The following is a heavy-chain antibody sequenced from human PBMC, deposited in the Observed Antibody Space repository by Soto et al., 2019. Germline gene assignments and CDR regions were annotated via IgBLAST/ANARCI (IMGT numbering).Heavy chain of an antibody. CDR2: IYYSGST. CDR3: ARDRSLYTFDF. J-gene: IGHJ4*02. CDR1: GGSISSYY. Sequence: SATLSLTCTVSGGSISSYYWSWIQQPPGKGLEWIGYIYYSGSTNYNPSLKSRVTISVDTSKNPFSLKLSSVTAADTAVYYCARDRSLYTFDFWGQGTLVTVYS. V-gene: IGHV4-59*01.